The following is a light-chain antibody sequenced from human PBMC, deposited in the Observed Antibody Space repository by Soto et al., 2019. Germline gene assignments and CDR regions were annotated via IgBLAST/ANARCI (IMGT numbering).Light chain of an antibody. J-gene: IGLJ2*01. V-gene: IGLV1-40*01. Sequence: QSVLTQPPSVSGAPGQRVTTSCTGSSSNIGAGYDVHWYQQLPGTAPKLLIYVNSNRPSGVPDRFSGSKSGTSASLAITGLQAEDEADYYCQSYDSSLSVVFGGGTQLTVL. CDR2: VNS. CDR1: SSNIGAGYD. CDR3: QSYDSSLSVV.